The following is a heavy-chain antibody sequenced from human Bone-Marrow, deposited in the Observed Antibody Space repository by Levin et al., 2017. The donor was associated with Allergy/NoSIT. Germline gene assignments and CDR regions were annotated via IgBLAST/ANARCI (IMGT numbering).Heavy chain of an antibody. CDR3: LRQGLVVAGDFDY. CDR1: GFTFADYA. CDR2: IGRKSGSDI. J-gene: IGHJ4*02. D-gene: IGHD6-19*01. V-gene: IGHV3-9*01. Sequence: GGSLRLSCAASGFTFADYALHWVRQAPGRGLEWVSGIGRKSGSDIGYADSVKGRFTISRDNAKNSLYLQMSSLRAEDTALYYCLRQGLVVAGDFDYWGQGALVTVSS.